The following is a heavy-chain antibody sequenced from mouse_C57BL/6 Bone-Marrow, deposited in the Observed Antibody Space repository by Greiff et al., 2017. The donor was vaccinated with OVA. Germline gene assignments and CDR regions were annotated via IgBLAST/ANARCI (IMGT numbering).Heavy chain of an antibody. Sequence: VQLQQSGAELVRPGASVKLSCTASGFNIKDDYMHWVKQRPEQGLEWIGWIDPENGDTEYASKFQGKATITADTSSNTAYLQLSSLTSDDTAVYYCTTGRGYYWGQGTSVTVSS. CDR2: IDPENGDT. CDR3: TTGRGYY. V-gene: IGHV14-4*01. CDR1: GFNIKDDY. J-gene: IGHJ4*01.